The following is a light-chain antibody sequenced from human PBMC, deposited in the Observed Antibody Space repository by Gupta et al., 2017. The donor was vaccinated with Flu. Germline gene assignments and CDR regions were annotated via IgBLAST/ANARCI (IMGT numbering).Light chain of an antibody. J-gene: IGKJ2*03. CDR3: QQYSLSPS. CDR2: GTS. Sequence: DRVTLAFRASQSVNVNFLNWYQQKPGQTPILLIYGTSSRAAGTPDRFSGSGSGTDFALTISGLEPEDFAVYFCQQYSLSPSFGQGSKLEIK. V-gene: IGKV3-20*01. CDR1: QSVNVNF.